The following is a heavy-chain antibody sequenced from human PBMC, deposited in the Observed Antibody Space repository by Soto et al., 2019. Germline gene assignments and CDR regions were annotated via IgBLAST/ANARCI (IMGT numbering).Heavy chain of an antibody. CDR2: IIPIFGTA. Sequence: APVQVSCVASGGTFSSYATSWVRQAPGQGLAWMGGIIPIFGTANYAQKFQGRVTITADESTSTASMELSSLSSEATAAYYCARENRYCRSTSCHPGTDV. CDR1: GGTFSSYA. CDR3: ARENRYCRSTSCHPGTDV. J-gene: IGHJ6*01. D-gene: IGHD2-2*01. V-gene: IGHV1-69*13.